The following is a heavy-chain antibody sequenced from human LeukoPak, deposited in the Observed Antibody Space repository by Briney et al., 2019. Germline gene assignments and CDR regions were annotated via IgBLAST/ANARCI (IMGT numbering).Heavy chain of an antibody. D-gene: IGHD6-13*01. V-gene: IGHV4-39*07. CDR2: IYYSGST. CDR3: ARAPIAAAGRFDP. CDR1: GGSISSSSYY. J-gene: IGHJ5*02. Sequence: SETLSLTCTVSGGSISSSSYYWGWIRQPPGKGLEWIGSIYYSGSTNYNPSLKSRVTISVDTSKNQFSLKLSSVTAADTAVYYCARAPIAAAGRFDPWGQGTLVTVSS.